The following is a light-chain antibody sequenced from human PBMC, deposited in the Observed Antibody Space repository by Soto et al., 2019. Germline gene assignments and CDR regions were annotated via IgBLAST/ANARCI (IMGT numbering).Light chain of an antibody. CDR2: GAS. CDR1: QGIDSD. J-gene: IGKJ1*01. V-gene: IGKV3-15*01. Sequence: EIMMTQSPANVSVFPGERATLSCRASQGIDSDLAWYQQKPGHVPRLLIYGASTSATGVPARFSGSGSGTAFTLTIICLQSDDFAVYYCQQYSHWRTFGPGTKVEIK. CDR3: QQYSHWRT.